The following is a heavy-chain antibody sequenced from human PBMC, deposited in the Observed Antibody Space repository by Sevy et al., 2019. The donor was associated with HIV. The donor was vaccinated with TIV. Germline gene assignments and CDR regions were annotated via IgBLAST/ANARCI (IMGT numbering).Heavy chain of an antibody. J-gene: IGHJ4*02. D-gene: IGHD1-26*01. CDR3: ARHSANSGTYQKFYFDY. V-gene: IGHV4-39*01. Sequence: PSETLSLTCSVSGGSITSSSYYWGWIRQPPGKGLEWIGSIYYSGSTHYNPSLKSRVTISIDTSKNQFSLKVSSVTAADTAVYYCARHSANSGTYQKFYFDYWGQGTLVTVSS. CDR1: GGSITSSSYY. CDR2: IYYSGST.